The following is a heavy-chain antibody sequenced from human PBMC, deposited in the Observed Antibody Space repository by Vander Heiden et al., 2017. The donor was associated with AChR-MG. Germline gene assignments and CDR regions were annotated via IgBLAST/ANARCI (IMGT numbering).Heavy chain of an antibody. CDR3: AKAPGRDGYNHYFDY. V-gene: IGHV3-23*01. D-gene: IGHD6-13*01. J-gene: IGHJ4*02. CDR1: GFTFSRYA. Sequence: EVQLLESGGGLVQPGGSLRLSCAAPGFTFSRYAMSWVRQAAGKGLEWVSAISGSGGSTYYADSVKGRFTISRDNSKNTLYLQMNSLRAEDTAVYYCAKAPGRDGYNHYFDYWGQGTLVTVSS. CDR2: ISGSGGST.